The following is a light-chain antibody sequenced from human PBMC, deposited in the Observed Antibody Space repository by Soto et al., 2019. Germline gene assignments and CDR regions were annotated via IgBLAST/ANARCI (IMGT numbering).Light chain of an antibody. CDR1: MSDIGHYDY. CDR2: HVT. Sequence: QSVLTQPASVSGSPGKSITISCTGTMSDIGHYDYVSWYQQHPGKAPKLMIYHVTYRPSGVSNRYSGSKSGNSASLTISGLQADDEADYYCCSLTTSHTYVFGSGTTDTDL. CDR3: CSLTTSHTYV. J-gene: IGLJ1*01. V-gene: IGLV2-14*03.